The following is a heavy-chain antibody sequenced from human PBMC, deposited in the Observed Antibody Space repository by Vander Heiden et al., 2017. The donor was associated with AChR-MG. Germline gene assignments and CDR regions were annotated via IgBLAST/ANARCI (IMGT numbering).Heavy chain of an antibody. CDR1: GGTFSSYA. CDR3: ARQGYCSSTSCEYYYYGMDV. CDR2: IIPIFGTA. J-gene: IGHJ6*02. Sequence: QVQLVQSGAEVKKPGSSVKVSCKASGGTFSSYAIRWVRQAPGQGLEWMGGIIPIFGTANYAQKFQGRVTITADESTSTAYMELSSLRSEDTAVYYCARQGYCSSTSCEYYYYGMDVWAKGPRSPSP. D-gene: IGHD2-2*01. V-gene: IGHV1-69*01.